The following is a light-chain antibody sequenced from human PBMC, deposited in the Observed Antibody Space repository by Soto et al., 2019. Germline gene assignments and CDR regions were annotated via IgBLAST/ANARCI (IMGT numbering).Light chain of an antibody. CDR3: AAWDDSLNAVYV. CDR2: SNN. Sequence: QSVLTQPPSASGTLGQRVTISCSGSSSNIGSNTVNWYQQLPGTAPKLLIYSNNQRPSGVPDRFSGSKSGTSASLAISGLQSEDEADYYCAAWDDSLNAVYVFGTGTKVTVL. CDR1: SSNIGSNT. V-gene: IGLV1-44*01. J-gene: IGLJ1*01.